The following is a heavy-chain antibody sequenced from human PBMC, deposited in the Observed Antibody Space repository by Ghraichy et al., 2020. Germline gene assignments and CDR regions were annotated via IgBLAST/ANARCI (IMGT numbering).Heavy chain of an antibody. CDR1: GGSISSYY. CDR3: ARVIFASSRPDAFDI. D-gene: IGHD2/OR15-2a*01. J-gene: IGHJ3*02. Sequence: SETLSLTCTVSGGSISSYYWSWIRQPAGKGLEWIGRIYTSGSTNYNPSLKSRVTMSVDTSKNQFSLKLSSVTAADTAVYYCARVIFASSRPDAFDIWGQGTMVTVSS. V-gene: IGHV4-4*07. CDR2: IYTSGST.